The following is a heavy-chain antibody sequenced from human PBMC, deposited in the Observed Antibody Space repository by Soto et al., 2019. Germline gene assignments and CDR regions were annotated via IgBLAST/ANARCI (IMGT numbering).Heavy chain of an antibody. D-gene: IGHD5-12*01. Sequence: GPGPGPPSETLSLTCTVSGYSISSGYHWAWIRQPPGKGLEWIGYIYYSGSTNYNPSLTSRVTISVDTSKNQFSLKLSSVTAADTAVYYCARKSDMATIKGGDAFDIWGQGTMVTVSS. J-gene: IGHJ3*02. CDR2: IYYSGST. CDR1: GYSISSGYH. V-gene: IGHV4-61*01. CDR3: ARKSDMATIKGGDAFDI.